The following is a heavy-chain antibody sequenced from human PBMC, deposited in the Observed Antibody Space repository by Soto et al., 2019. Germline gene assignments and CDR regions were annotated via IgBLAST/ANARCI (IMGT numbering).Heavy chain of an antibody. D-gene: IGHD6-6*01. CDR3: ARDYHPQSIAARQYYYGMDV. J-gene: IGHJ6*02. CDR1: GFTFSSYG. CDR2: IWYDGSNK. Sequence: QVQLVESGGGVVQPGRSLRLSCAASGFTFSSYGMHWVRQAPGKGLEWVAVIWYDGSNKYYADSVKGRFTISRDNSKNTLYLQMNSLRAEDTAVYYCARDYHPQSIAARQYYYGMDVWGQGTTVTVSS. V-gene: IGHV3-33*01.